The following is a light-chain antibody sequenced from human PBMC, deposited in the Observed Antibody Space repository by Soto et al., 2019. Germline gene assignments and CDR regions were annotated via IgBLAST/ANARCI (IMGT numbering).Light chain of an antibody. CDR2: DAS. Sequence: DIQMTQSPSAMSASVGDRVTITCRASQGISNHLVWFQQRPGKVPKRLIYDASSLQTGVPSRFSGSGSGTDFTLTISSLQPDGFATYYCQHYNSYSEAFGQGTKVDIK. CDR3: QHYNSYSEA. CDR1: QGISNH. J-gene: IGKJ1*01. V-gene: IGKV1-17*03.